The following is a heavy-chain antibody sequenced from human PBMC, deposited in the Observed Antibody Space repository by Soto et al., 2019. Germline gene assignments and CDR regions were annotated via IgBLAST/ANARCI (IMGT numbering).Heavy chain of an antibody. Sequence: SSETLSLTCAVYGGSFSGYYWSWIRQPPGKGLEWIGEINHSGSTNYNPSLKSRVTISVDTSKNQFSLKLSSVTAADTAVYYCAREGYCSGGSCYSRTLDYWGQGTLVTVS. CDR1: GGSFSGYY. J-gene: IGHJ4*02. CDR3: AREGYCSGGSCYSRTLDY. CDR2: INHSGST. V-gene: IGHV4-34*01. D-gene: IGHD2-15*01.